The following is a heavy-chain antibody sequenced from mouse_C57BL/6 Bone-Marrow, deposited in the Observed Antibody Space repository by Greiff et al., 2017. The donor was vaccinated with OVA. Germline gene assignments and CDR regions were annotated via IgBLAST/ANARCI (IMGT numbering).Heavy chain of an antibody. CDR1: GFTFTDYY. V-gene: IGHV7-3*01. CDR3: ARYGYDRWYFDV. CDR2: IRNKANGYTT. D-gene: IGHD2-2*01. Sequence: EVMLVESGGGLVQPGGSLSLSCAASGFTFTDYYMSWVRQPPGKALEWLGFIRNKANGYTTEYSASVKGRFTISRDNSQSILYLQMNALRAEDSATYYCARYGYDRWYFDVWGTGTTVTVSS. J-gene: IGHJ1*03.